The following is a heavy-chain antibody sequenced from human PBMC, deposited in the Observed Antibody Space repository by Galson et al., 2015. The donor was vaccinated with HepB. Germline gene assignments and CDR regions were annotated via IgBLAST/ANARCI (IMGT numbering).Heavy chain of an antibody. CDR3: TRPSGGSSWLLNY. V-gene: IGHV3-49*04. CDR2: IRSKAYGGTT. Sequence: SLRLSCAASGFTFGDYAMTWVRQAPGKGLEWVGFIRSKAYGGTTEYAASVKDRFTISRDDSKSIAYLQMNSLKTEDTALYYCTRPSGGSSWLLNYWGQGTLVTVSS. D-gene: IGHD6-13*01. J-gene: IGHJ4*02. CDR1: GFTFGDYA.